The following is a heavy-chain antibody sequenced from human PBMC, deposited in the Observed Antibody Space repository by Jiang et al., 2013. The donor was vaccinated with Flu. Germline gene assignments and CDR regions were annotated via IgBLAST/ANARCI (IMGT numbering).Heavy chain of an antibody. CDR2: ISGSGGST. Sequence: QLLESGGGLVQPGGSLRLSCAASGFTFSSYAMSWVRQAPGKGLEWVSAISGSGGSTYYADSVKGRFTISRDNSKNTLYLQMNSLRAEDTAVYYCAKEGGYDFWVFTRPGYFQHWGQGTLVTVSS. D-gene: IGHD3-3*01. CDR1: GFTFSSYA. J-gene: IGHJ1*01. V-gene: IGHV3-23*01. CDR3: AKEGGYDFWVFTRPGYFQH.